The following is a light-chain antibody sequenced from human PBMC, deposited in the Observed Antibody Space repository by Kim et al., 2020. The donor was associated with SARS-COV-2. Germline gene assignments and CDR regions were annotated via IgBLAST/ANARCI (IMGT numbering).Light chain of an antibody. CDR3: QQSFSAPYT. CDR2: AAS. Sequence: SVGERVTLTCRASQSISSHLNWYQQKPGKAPKLLIYAASSLQSGVPSRFSGSGSGTDFTLTISNLQPEDFAIYYCQQSFSAPYTFGQGTKLEIK. V-gene: IGKV1-39*01. CDR1: QSISSH. J-gene: IGKJ2*01.